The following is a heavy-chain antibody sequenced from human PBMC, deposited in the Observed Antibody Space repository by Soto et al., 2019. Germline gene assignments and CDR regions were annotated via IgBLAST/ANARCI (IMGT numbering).Heavy chain of an antibody. J-gene: IGHJ4*02. D-gene: IGHD3-22*01. V-gene: IGHV4-59*01. CDR2: LYYGRSA. Sequence: QVQLQESGPGLVKPSETLSLTCAVSGDSISSYYCMWIRQPPGKGLESIGYLYYGRSANYNPSLKTRXTXSXXPPTNQCSLPLSSMTAADTAVYYCALRSMAVVPEYWGQGTLVTVSS. CDR1: GDSISSYY. CDR3: ALRSMAVVPEY.